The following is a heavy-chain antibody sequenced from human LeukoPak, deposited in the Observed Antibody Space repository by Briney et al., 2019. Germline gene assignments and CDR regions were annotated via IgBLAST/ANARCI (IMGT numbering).Heavy chain of an antibody. CDR3: ARQDYDTSYFDP. V-gene: IGHV4-4*07. J-gene: IGHJ5*02. Sequence: SETLSLTCTVSGGSISSYYWSWIRQPAGKGLEWIGRIYTSGSTNYNPSLKSRVTISVDTSKNQFSLRLRSVTAADTALYYCARQDYDTSYFDPWGQGTLVTVSS. CDR2: IYTSGST. CDR1: GGSISSYY. D-gene: IGHD4-17*01.